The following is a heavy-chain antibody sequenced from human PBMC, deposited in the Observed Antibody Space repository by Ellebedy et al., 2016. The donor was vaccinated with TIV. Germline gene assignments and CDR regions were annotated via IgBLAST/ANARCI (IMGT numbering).Heavy chain of an antibody. Sequence: GESLKISCATSGFTFSRAAMSWVRQAPGEGLEWVSAMIGNGEYTFYADSVKGRFTISRDNAKISLYLQMNSLTAEDTAVYYCASGAYDIWGQGTMVTVSS. CDR2: MIGNGEYT. J-gene: IGHJ3*02. V-gene: IGHV3-23*01. CDR1: GFTFSRAA. CDR3: ASGAYDI.